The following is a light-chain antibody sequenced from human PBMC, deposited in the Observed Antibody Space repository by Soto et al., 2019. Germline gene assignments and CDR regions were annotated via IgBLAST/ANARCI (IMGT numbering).Light chain of an antibody. CDR2: DAT. CDR3: AAWDDSLNGYV. V-gene: IGLV3-21*02. Sequence: SYELTQPPSVSVAPGQTAKITCGGDKIGSKIVHWYKQRPGQAPVAVVFDATDRPSGIPDRISGSKSGTSASLAISGLQSEDESDYYCAAWDDSLNGYVFGTGTKLTVL. J-gene: IGLJ1*01. CDR1: KIGSKI.